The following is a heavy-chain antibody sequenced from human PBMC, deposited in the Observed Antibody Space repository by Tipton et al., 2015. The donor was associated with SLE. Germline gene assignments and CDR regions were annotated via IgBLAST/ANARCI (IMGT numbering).Heavy chain of an antibody. V-gene: IGHV4-39*07. CDR3: ARDSFQHYYDLAFDI. Sequence: TLSLTCTVSGGSISSSSYYWGWIRQPPGKGLEWIGSIYYSGSTYYNPSLKSRVTISVDTSKNQFSLKLNSVTAADTAVYYCARDSFQHYYDLAFDIWGQGTMVTVSS. J-gene: IGHJ3*02. CDR2: IYYSGST. CDR1: GGSISSSSYY. D-gene: IGHD3-22*01.